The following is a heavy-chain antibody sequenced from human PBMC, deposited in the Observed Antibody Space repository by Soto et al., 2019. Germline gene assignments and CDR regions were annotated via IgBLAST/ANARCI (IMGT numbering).Heavy chain of an antibody. Sequence: ASVKVSCKASGYTFTSYAMHWVRQAPGQRLEWMGWINAGNGNTKYSQKFQGRVTITRDTSASTAYMELSSLRSEDTAVYYCAESWIQLWSFDYWGQGTLVTVSS. CDR1: GYTFTSYA. V-gene: IGHV1-3*01. D-gene: IGHD5-18*01. CDR2: INAGNGNT. J-gene: IGHJ4*02. CDR3: AESWIQLWSFDY.